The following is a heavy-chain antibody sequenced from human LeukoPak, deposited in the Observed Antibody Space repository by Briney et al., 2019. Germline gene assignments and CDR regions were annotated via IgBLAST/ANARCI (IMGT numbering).Heavy chain of an antibody. V-gene: IGHV3-23*01. CDR1: GGSISSSSYY. D-gene: IGHD3-3*01. Sequence: PSETLSLTCTVSGGSISSSSYYWGWIRQPPGKGLEWVSASGSGGSTYYADSVKGRFTISRDNSKNTLYLQMNSLRAEDTAVYYCAKDLSRYYDFWSGFDYWGQGTLVTVSS. J-gene: IGHJ4*02. CDR2: SGSGGST. CDR3: AKDLSRYYDFWSGFDY.